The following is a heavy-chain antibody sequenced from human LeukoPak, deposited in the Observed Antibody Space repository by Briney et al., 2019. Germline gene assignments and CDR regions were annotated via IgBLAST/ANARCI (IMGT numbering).Heavy chain of an antibody. Sequence: ASVKVSCKASGYSFTSYGISWVRQAHGQWLEWMGWISAYNGNTNYAQKLQGRVTMTTDTSTSTAYMELRSLRSDDTAVYYCASGRQAARADYYYYMDVWGKGTTVTVSS. CDR1: GYSFTSYG. D-gene: IGHD6-6*01. CDR3: ASGRQAARADYYYYMDV. CDR2: ISAYNGNT. J-gene: IGHJ6*03. V-gene: IGHV1-18*01.